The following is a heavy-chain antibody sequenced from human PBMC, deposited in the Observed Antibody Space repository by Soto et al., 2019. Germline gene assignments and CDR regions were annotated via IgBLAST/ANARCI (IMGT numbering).Heavy chain of an antibody. CDR1: GFTFTSSA. CDR2: IVVGSGNT. Sequence: SGKVSCKASGFTFTSSAVQWVRQARGQRLEWIGWIVVGSGNTNYAQKFQERVTITRDMSTSTAYMELSSLRSEDTAVYYCAATLLWFGESNFDYWGQGTLVTVSS. V-gene: IGHV1-58*01. CDR3: AATLLWFGESNFDY. J-gene: IGHJ4*02. D-gene: IGHD3-10*01.